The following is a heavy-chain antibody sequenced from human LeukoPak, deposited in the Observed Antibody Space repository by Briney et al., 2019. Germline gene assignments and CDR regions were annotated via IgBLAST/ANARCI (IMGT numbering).Heavy chain of an antibody. Sequence: PGGSLRLSCAASGFTFSSYAMSWVRQAPGKGLEWVSAISGSGGSTYYADSVKGRFTISRDNSKNTLYLQMNSLRAEDTAVYYCARSFVSGWSRAYLYYFDYWGQGTLVTVSS. J-gene: IGHJ4*02. D-gene: IGHD6-19*01. CDR2: ISGSGGST. V-gene: IGHV3-23*01. CDR3: ARSFVSGWSRAYLYYFDY. CDR1: GFTFSSYA.